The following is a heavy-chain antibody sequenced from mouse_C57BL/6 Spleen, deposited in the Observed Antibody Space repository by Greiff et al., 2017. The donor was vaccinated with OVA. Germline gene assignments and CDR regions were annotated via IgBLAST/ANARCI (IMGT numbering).Heavy chain of an antibody. Sequence: VQRVESGAELVKPGASVKISCKASGYAFSSYWMNWVKQRPGKGLEWIGQIYPGDGDTNYNGKFKGKATLTADKSSSTAYMQLSSLTSEDSAVYFCARSSNLYYFDYWGQGTTLTVSS. V-gene: IGHV1-80*01. CDR2: IYPGDGDT. CDR1: GYAFSSYW. CDR3: ARSSNLYYFDY. D-gene: IGHD4-1*01. J-gene: IGHJ2*01.